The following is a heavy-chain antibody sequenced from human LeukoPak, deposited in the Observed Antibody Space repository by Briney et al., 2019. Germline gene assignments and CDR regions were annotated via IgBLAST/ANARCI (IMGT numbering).Heavy chain of an antibody. CDR1: GVSIVRHY. CDR2: ISYSGST. D-gene: IGHD7-27*01. J-gene: IGHJ4*02. V-gene: IGHV4-59*11. Sequence: SETLSLTCTVSGVSIVRHYWIWIRQPPGKGLEWIGHISYSGSTNYNPSLKSRVTISVDTSKNQVSLRLSSVTAADTAVYYCARDGEGDDGWDYWGQGTLVTVSS. CDR3: ARDGEGDDGWDY.